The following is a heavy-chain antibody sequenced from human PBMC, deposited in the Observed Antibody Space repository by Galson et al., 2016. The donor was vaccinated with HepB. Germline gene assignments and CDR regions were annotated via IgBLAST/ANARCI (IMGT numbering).Heavy chain of an antibody. J-gene: IGHJ4*02. CDR3: ARHVAVAGTRGFDY. D-gene: IGHD6-19*01. CDR1: GDPMTSNW. CDR2: AYHNGTT. Sequence: ETLSLTCTVSGDPMTSNWYSWVHQPPGQGLEWIGDAYHNGTTHYNPSLKHRVTMSIDKSTNHGSLTLNFVTAADPAIYYCARHVAVAGTRGFDYWGQGTLVTVSS. V-gene: IGHV4-4*02.